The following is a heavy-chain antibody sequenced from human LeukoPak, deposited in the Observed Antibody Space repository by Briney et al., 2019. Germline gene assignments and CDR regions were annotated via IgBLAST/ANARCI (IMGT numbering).Heavy chain of an antibody. CDR2: IYPGDSDT. J-gene: IGHJ4*02. CDR1: GYSFTSYW. CDR3: ARHSYGSGSYYNHADY. D-gene: IGHD3-10*01. Sequence: GESLKISCKGSGYSFTSYWIGWVRQMPGKGLEWMGIIYPGDSDTRYSPSFQGQVTISADKSISTAYLQWSSLKASDTAMYYCARHSYGSGSYYNHADYWGQGTLVTVSS. V-gene: IGHV5-51*01.